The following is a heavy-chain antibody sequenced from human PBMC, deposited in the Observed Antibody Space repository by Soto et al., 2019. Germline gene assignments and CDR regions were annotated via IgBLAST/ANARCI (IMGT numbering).Heavy chain of an antibody. CDR1: GGSFTSNNW. J-gene: IGHJ4*02. CDR3: ASRDPGTSVDY. Sequence: QVQLQESGPGLVKPSGTLSLTCAVSGGSFTSNNWWTWVRQPPGQGLEWIGEIYRTGRTNYNPSLKSRVTISRDKSENQFSLKVTSLTAADTAVYYCASRDPGTSVDYWGQGTLVTVSS. CDR2: IYRTGRT. D-gene: IGHD1-7*01. V-gene: IGHV4-4*02.